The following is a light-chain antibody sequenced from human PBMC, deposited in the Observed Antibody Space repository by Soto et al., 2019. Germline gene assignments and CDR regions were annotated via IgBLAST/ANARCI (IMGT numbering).Light chain of an antibody. CDR3: QHYSRSPPIT. CDR2: GAS. V-gene: IGKV3-20*01. J-gene: IGKJ5*01. CDR1: QSVSSSY. Sequence: EIVLTQSPVTLSLSPGERVTLSCRASQSVSSSYLAWYQQKPGQAPRLLIYGASGRATGVPDRFSGSGSGTDFTLTISRLEPEDFAVYFCQHYSRSPPITFGQGTRLEIK.